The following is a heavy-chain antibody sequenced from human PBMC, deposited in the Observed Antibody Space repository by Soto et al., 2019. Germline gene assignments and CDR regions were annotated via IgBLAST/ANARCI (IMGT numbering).Heavy chain of an antibody. CDR3: ARTGVPSPPFDY. V-gene: IGHV6-1*01. Sequence: WIRQSPSRGLEWLGRTYYRSKWYNDYAVSVKSRITINPDTSKNQFSLQLNSVTPEDTAVYYCARTGVPSPPFDYWGQGTLVTVSS. CDR2: TYYRSKWYN. D-gene: IGHD3-3*01. J-gene: IGHJ4*02.